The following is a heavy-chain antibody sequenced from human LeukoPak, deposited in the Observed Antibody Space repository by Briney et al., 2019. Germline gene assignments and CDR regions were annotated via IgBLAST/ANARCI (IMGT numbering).Heavy chain of an antibody. J-gene: IGHJ4*02. D-gene: IGHD6-13*01. CDR1: GGSFSGYY. CDR2: INHSGST. V-gene: IGHV4-34*01. CDR3: ARGKFRIAAAGKYYFDY. Sequence: SETLSLTCAVYGGSFSGYYWSWIRQPPGKGLEWIGEINHSGSTNYNPSLKCRVTISVDTSKNQFSLKLSSVTAADTAVYYCARGKFRIAAAGKYYFDYWGQGTLVTVSS.